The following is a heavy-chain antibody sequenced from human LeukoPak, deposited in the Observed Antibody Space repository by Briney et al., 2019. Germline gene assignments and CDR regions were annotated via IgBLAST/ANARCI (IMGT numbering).Heavy chain of an antibody. CDR1: GGSFSGYY. J-gene: IGHJ5*02. D-gene: IGHD1-1*01. CDR3: ARGERLWNWFDP. Sequence: PSETLSLTCAVYGGSFSGYYWSWIRQPPGKGLEWIGEINHSGSTNYNPSLKSRVTISVDTSKNQFSLKLSSVTAADTAVYYCARGERLWNWFDPWGQGTLVTVSS. CDR2: INHSGST. V-gene: IGHV4-34*01.